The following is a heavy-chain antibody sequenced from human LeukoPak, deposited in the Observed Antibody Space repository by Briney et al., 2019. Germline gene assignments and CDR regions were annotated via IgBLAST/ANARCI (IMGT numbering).Heavy chain of an antibody. CDR3: ASVVVTGHDAFDI. Sequence: SETLSLTCTVSNYSISSGYYWSWIRQPPGKGLEWIGEINHSGSTNYNPSLKSRVTISVDTSKNQFSLKLSSVTAADTAVYYCASVVVTGHDAFDIWGQGTMVTVSS. J-gene: IGHJ3*02. D-gene: IGHD2-21*02. CDR2: INHSGST. V-gene: IGHV4-38-2*02. CDR1: NYSISSGYY.